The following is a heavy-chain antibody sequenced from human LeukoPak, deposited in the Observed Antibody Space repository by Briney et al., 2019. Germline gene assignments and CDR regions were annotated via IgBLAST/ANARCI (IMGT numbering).Heavy chain of an antibody. CDR3: ARGDGEDIVVVPAAMRCDAFDI. J-gene: IGHJ3*02. V-gene: IGHV3-30*04. CDR2: ISYDGSNK. CDR1: GFTFSSYA. D-gene: IGHD2-2*01. Sequence: SGGSLRLSCAASGFTFSSYAMHWVRQAPGKGLEWVAVISYDGSNKYYADSVKGRFTISRDNAKNSLYLQMNSLRAEDTAVYYCARGDGEDIVVVPAAMRCDAFDIWGQGTMVTVSS.